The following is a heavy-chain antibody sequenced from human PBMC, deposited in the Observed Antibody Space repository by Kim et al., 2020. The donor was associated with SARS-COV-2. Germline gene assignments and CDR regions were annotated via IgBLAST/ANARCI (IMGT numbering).Heavy chain of an antibody. V-gene: IGHV3-11*06. J-gene: IGHJ4*02. CDR2: ISSSSSYT. Sequence: GGSLRLSCAASGFTFSDYYMSWIRQAPGKGLEWVSYISSSSSYTNYADSVKGRFTISRDNAKNSLYLQMNSLRAEDTAVYYCARDSGDRRKPFDYWGQGTLVTVSS. D-gene: IGHD7-27*01. CDR1: GFTFSDYY. CDR3: ARDSGDRRKPFDY.